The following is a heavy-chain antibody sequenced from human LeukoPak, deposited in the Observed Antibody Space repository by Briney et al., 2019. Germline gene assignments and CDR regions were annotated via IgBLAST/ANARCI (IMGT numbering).Heavy chain of an antibody. CDR2: INPNSGGT. CDR3: ARLDDDDVLTGYGDY. J-gene: IGHJ4*02. D-gene: IGHD3-9*01. Sequence: ASVKVSCKASGYTFTGYYLHWVRQAPGQGLKLMGWINPNSGGTKDAQKFQGRVTMTRDTSISTAYMELSRLRSDDTAVYYCARLDDDDVLTGYGDYWGQGTLVTVSS. CDR1: GYTFTGYY. V-gene: IGHV1-2*02.